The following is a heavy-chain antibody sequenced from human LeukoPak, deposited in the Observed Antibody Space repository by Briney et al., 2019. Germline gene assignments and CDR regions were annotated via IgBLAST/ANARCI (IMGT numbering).Heavy chain of an antibody. D-gene: IGHD1-26*01. J-gene: IGHJ6*02. Sequence: GRSLRLSCAASGFTFSSYGMHWVRQAPVKGLEWVAFIWSDGSNKYYADSVKGRFTVSRDNSRNTLYLQMNILRAEDTAVYYCARDTGGSELGFIYYYYYGMDVWGQGTTVTVSS. CDR3: ARDTGGSELGFIYYYYYGMDV. CDR2: IWSDGSNK. V-gene: IGHV3-33*01. CDR1: GFTFSSYG.